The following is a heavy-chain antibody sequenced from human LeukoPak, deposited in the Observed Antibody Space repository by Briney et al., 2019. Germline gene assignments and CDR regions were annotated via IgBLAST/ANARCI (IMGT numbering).Heavy chain of an antibody. Sequence: GGSLRLSCAASGFTFSTYTMNWVHQAPGKGLEWVSSITTSSYIYYADSVKGRFTISRDNAKNSLYLQMSSLRAEDTAVYYCARDGYGGYWFDYWGQGTLVTVSS. D-gene: IGHD5-12*01. V-gene: IGHV3-21*01. CDR2: ITTSSYI. J-gene: IGHJ4*02. CDR1: GFTFSTYT. CDR3: ARDGYGGYWFDY.